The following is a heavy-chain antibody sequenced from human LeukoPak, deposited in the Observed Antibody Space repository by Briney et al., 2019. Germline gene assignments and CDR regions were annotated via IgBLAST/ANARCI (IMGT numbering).Heavy chain of an antibody. CDR1: GFTFSSYW. J-gene: IGHJ4*02. Sequence: GGSLRLSCAASGFTFSSYWMHWVRQAPGRGLVWVSRINSDGSRTTYADSVKGRFTSSRDNSKNTLYLQMNSLRVDDTAVYYCAKRGAEVGETVAPGDYWGQGTLVTVSS. CDR2: INSDGSRT. V-gene: IGHV3-74*01. D-gene: IGHD1-26*01. CDR3: AKRGAEVGETVAPGDY.